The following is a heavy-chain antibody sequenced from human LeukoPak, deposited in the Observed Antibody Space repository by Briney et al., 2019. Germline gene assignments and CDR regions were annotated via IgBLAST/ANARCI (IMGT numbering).Heavy chain of an antibody. J-gene: IGHJ4*02. CDR1: GFSFYSAW. CDR3: AKATYSYGTFDY. CDR2: ISDSGGST. Sequence: EAGGSLRLSCATSGFSFYSAWLSWVRQAPGKGLEWVSVISDSGGSTYYADSVKGRFTISRDNSKNTLFLQMNSLRAEDTAVYFCAKATYSYGTFDYWGQGTLVTVSS. D-gene: IGHD5-18*01. V-gene: IGHV3-23*01.